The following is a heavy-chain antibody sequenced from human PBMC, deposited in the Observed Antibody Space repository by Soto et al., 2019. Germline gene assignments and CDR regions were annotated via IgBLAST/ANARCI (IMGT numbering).Heavy chain of an antibody. V-gene: IGHV4-30-4*01. CDR2: IYHSGTT. J-gene: IGHJ5*02. CDR3: ARDIPSSGGYDNWLDP. CDR1: GGSISRDDYY. D-gene: IGHD5-12*01. Sequence: TLYLTFTVSGGSISRDDYYWSWIRQPPGKGLEWIGYIYHSGTTYYNPSLKSRVTMSVDTSKNQFSLSLTSVTAADTAVYFCARDIPSSGGYDNWLDPWGQGTLVTVSS.